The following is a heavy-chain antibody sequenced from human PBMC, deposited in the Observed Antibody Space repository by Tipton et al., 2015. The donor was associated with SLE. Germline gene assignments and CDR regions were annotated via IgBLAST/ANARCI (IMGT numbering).Heavy chain of an antibody. J-gene: IGHJ4*02. D-gene: IGHD1-26*01. CDR3: AKAYSGSYYRFDY. V-gene: IGHV3-21*04. Sequence: SLRLSCAASGFTFSSYSMNWVRQAPGKGLEWVSSISSSSSYIYYADSVKGRFTISRDNAKNSLYLQMNSLRAEDTALYYCAKAYSGSYYRFDYWGQGTLVTVSS. CDR1: GFTFSSYS. CDR2: ISSSSSYI.